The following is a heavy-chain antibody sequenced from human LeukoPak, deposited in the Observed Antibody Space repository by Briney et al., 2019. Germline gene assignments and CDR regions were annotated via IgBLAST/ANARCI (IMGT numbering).Heavy chain of an antibody. CDR2: MSYDRSNK. CDR3: AKDRKGWVAATGWIWHYYDYCMDV. CDR1: GFTFSSYC. D-gene: IGHD2-15*01. V-gene: IGHV3-30*18. J-gene: IGHJ6*02. Sequence: GGSLRLSCEASGFTFSSYCMHWVRQAPGNGLEWVAVMSYDRSNKYYADSFKGRFTITRDNSKKTLYLQMNSLRAEDTAVYYCAKDRKGWVAATGWIWHYYDYCMDVWGQGTTVIVSS.